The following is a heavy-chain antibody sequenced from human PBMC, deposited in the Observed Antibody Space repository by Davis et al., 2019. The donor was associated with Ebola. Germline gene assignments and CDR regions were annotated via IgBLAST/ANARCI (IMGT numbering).Heavy chain of an antibody. D-gene: IGHD6-6*01. CDR2: IYYRGGT. CDR1: GGSVSSPTHY. V-gene: IGHV4-39*07. J-gene: IGHJ5*02. CDR3: VSNSSSSPWFDP. Sequence: PSETLSLTCTVSGGSVSSPTHYWGWIRQPPGKGLEWIATIYYRGGTYFNPSLKSRVTISLDTSKNQFSLNLKSLTAEETAVYYCVSNSSSSPWFDPWGRGTLVAVSS.